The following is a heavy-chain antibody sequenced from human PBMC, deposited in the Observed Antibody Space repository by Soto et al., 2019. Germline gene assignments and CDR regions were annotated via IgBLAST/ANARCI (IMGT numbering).Heavy chain of an antibody. CDR1: GFTLSTYW. J-gene: IGHJ4*02. D-gene: IGHD6-25*01. CDR3: ARDDGQRSLDY. CDR2: INQDGREI. V-gene: IGHV3-7*01. Sequence: GGSLRLSCAASGFTLSTYWMTWVRQAPGKGLEWLANINQDGREIYYVASVEGRFTVSRDNAKNSLYLQMNSVRDEDTAIYYCARDDGQRSLDYWGQGSLVTASS.